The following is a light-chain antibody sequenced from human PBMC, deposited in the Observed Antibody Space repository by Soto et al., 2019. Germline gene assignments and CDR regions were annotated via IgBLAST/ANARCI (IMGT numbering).Light chain of an antibody. CDR2: WAS. CDR1: QSVLSSSNNKNY. V-gene: IGKV4-1*01. CDR3: QHYYSTPVT. Sequence: DIVMTQSPDSLAVSLGERATINCKSSQSVLSSSNNKNYLAWFQQKPGQPPKLLIYWASTRESGVPDRISGTGSGTDFTLTISSLQAEDVAVYYCQHYYSTPVTFGGGTKVEIK. J-gene: IGKJ4*01.